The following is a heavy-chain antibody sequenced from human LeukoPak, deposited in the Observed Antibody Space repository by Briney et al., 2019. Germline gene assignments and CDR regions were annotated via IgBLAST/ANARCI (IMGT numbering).Heavy chain of an antibody. V-gene: IGHV4-38-2*02. CDR2: IYHSGST. CDR3: AREPPGWNYDSSGYYDY. CDR1: GYSISSGYY. D-gene: IGHD3-22*01. Sequence: SETLSLTCTVSGYSISSGYYWGWIRQPPGKGLEWIGSIYHSGSTYYNPSLKSRVTISVDTSKNQFSLKLSSVTAADTAVYYCAREPPGWNYDSSGYYDYWGQGTLVTVSS. J-gene: IGHJ4*02.